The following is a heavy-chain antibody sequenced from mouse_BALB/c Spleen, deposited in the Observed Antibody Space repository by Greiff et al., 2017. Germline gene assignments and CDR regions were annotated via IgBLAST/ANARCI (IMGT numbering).Heavy chain of an antibody. CDR2: ISYSGST. J-gene: IGHJ2*01. V-gene: IGHV3-2*02. Sequence: DVKLVESGPGLVKPSQSLSLTCTVTGYSITSDYAWNWIRQFPGNKLEWMGYISYSGSTSYNPSLKSRISITRDTSKNQFFLQLNSVTTEDTATYYCAREGYDYYFDYWGQGTTLTVSS. CDR1: GYSITSDYA. CDR3: AREGYDYYFDY. D-gene: IGHD2-4*01.